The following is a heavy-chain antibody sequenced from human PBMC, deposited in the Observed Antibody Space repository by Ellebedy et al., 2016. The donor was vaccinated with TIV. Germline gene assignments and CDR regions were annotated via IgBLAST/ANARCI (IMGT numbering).Heavy chain of an antibody. J-gene: IGHJ4*02. CDR1: GFTFSSYW. CDR2: ISYDGSSK. D-gene: IGHD6-19*01. Sequence: PGGSLRLSCAASGFTFSSYWMTWVRQAPGKGLEWVAVISYDGSSKYYADSVKGRFTISRDNSMTTLYLEMNSLRAEDTAVYYCARDLDKSSGWYGGAAYWGQGTLVTVSS. V-gene: IGHV3-30-3*01. CDR3: ARDLDKSSGWYGGAAY.